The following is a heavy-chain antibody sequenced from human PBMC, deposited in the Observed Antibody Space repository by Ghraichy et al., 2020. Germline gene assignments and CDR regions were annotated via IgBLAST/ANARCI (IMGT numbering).Heavy chain of an antibody. CDR2: ITFDGGRD. Sequence: GGSLRLSCEASGFDFSAYAMQWVRQAPGKGLEWVGGITFDGGRDFYAASVKDRYTISRDNSKNTVYLQLSSVQMEDSGVYYCARDLARYGSGGLDYWGQGTLATVSP. CDR3: ARDLARYGSGGLDY. CDR1: GFDFSAYA. V-gene: IGHV3-30-3*01. J-gene: IGHJ4*02. D-gene: IGHD6-19*01.